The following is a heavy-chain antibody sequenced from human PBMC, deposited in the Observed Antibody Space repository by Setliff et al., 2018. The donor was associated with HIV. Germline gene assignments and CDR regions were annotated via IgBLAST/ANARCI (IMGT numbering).Heavy chain of an antibody. J-gene: IGHJ4*02. CDR1: GGSISSGNYY. D-gene: IGHD3-10*01. CDR2: IHTSGAT. CDR3: ARGPRYGSGTPFDY. V-gene: IGHV4-61*09. Sequence: PSETLSLTCTVSGGSISSGNYYWGWIRQPAGKGLEWIGHIHTSGATNYGPFLKSRVTTSLDTSKNQFSLNLSSVTAADTAVYYCARGPRYGSGTPFDYWGQGTLVTVSS.